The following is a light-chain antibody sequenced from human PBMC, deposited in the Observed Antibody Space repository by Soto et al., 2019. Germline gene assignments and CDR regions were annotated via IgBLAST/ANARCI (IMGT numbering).Light chain of an antibody. J-gene: IGLJ2*01. CDR2: EDN. Sequence: NFMLTQPRSVSESPGKTVTISCTRSSGSIASNYVQWYQQRPGSAPTTLIYEDNQRASGVPDRFYVSVDILSNSASLTISELKTEDEADYYCQCYDSNIFGGGTKLTVL. CDR3: QCYDSNI. CDR1: SGSIASNY. V-gene: IGLV6-57*04.